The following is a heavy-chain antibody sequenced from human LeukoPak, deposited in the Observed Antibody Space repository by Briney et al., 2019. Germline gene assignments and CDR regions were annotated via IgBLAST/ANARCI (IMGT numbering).Heavy chain of an antibody. D-gene: IGHD3-16*02. J-gene: IGHJ5*02. CDR3: AGDRGRVMITFGGVIVKGFDP. CDR2: IIPIFGTA. V-gene: IGHV1-69*05. Sequence: SVKVSCKASGGTFSSYAISWVRQAPGQGLEWMGRIIPIFGTANYAQKFQGRVTITTDESTSTAYMELSSLRSEDTAVYYCAGDRGRVMITFGGVIVKGFDPWGQGTLVTVSS. CDR1: GGTFSSYA.